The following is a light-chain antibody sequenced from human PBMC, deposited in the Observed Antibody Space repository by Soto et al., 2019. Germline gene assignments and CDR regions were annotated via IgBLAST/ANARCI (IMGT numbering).Light chain of an antibody. CDR2: DAS. CDR3: QKCRNWPPLFT. CDR1: QSVSSY. V-gene: IGKV3-11*01. J-gene: IGKJ3*01. Sequence: EIVLTQSPATLSLSPGERATLSCRASQSVSSYLAWYQQKPGQAPRLLIYDASNRAAGIPARFSGSGSGTDFTLTISSLEPEDFAVYYCQKCRNWPPLFTFGPGTKVDIK.